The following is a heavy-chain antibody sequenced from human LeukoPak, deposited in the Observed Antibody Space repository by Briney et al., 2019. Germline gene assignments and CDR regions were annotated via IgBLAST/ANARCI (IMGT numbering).Heavy chain of an antibody. CDR1: GASISGGGYY. CDR2: IYNSGSP. J-gene: IGHJ6*03. V-gene: IGHV4-31*03. CDR3: ASASNFFNNYYYYMDV. Sequence: SETLSLTCTVSGASISGGGYYWSWIRQHPGKGLEWIGYIYNSGSPYYNPSLKSRVTISVDTSQNQFSLKLSSVTAADTAVYYCASASNFFNNYYYYMDVWGKGTTVTVSS.